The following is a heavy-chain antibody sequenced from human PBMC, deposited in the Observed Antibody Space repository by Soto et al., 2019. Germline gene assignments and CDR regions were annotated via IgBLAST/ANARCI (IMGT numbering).Heavy chain of an antibody. D-gene: IGHD3-9*01. CDR2: IIPIFGTA. V-gene: IGHV1-69*12. Sequence: QVQLVQSGAEVKKPGSSVKVSCKASGGTFSSYAISWVRQAPGQGLEWMGGIIPIFGTANYAQKFQGRVTITADESKSTGYVELSSLRSEDTAVYDCAIATPDYDILTGYPRGLFDPWGQGTLVTVSS. CDR3: AIATPDYDILTGYPRGLFDP. J-gene: IGHJ5*02. CDR1: GGTFSSYA.